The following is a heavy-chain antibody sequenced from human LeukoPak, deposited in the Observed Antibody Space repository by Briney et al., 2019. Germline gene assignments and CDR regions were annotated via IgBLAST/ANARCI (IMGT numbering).Heavy chain of an antibody. D-gene: IGHD3-10*02. Sequence: GGSLRLSCAASGFTGSRNYMSWVRQAPGEGLGWVSVIYSGGRTYYADSVKGRFTISRDNAKNSLYLQMNSLRAEDTAVYYCAELGITMIGGVWGKGTTVTISS. CDR2: IYSGGRT. CDR1: GFTGSRNY. J-gene: IGHJ6*04. V-gene: IGHV3-66*01. CDR3: AELGITMIGGV.